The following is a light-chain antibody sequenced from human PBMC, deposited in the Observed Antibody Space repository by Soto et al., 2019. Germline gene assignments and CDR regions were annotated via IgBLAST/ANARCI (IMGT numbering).Light chain of an antibody. CDR1: QSVSNNY. Sequence: ILMPQYPDTLSVSPGERATLSCRASQSVSNNYLAWYQQKPGQAPRLLIYGASNRATGIRDRFSGSGSGTDFTLTIISLEPEDFTVYFCQQSAFLPQTFAHG. V-gene: IGKV3-20*01. CDR2: GAS. J-gene: IGKJ1*01. CDR3: QQSAFLPQT.